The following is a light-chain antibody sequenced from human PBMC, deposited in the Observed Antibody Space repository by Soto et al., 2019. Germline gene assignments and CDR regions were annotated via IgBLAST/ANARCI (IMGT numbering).Light chain of an antibody. CDR3: QQYGSSPRLT. Sequence: EIVLTQSPGTLSLSPGERATLSCRASQSVSSSYVAWYQQKPGQAPRLLIYGASSRATGIPDRFSGSGSGTGFTLTISRLEPEDFAVYYCQQYGSSPRLTFGGGTKVDIK. CDR2: GAS. J-gene: IGKJ4*01. CDR1: QSVSSSY. V-gene: IGKV3-20*01.